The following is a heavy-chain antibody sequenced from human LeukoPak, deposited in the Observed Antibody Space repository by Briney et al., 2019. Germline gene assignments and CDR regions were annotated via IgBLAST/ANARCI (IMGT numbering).Heavy chain of an antibody. V-gene: IGHV3-21*01. J-gene: IGHJ4*02. D-gene: IGHD6-19*01. CDR3: ARDGVAVAGHYFDY. CDR2: ISSSSSYI. CDR1: GFTFSSYS. Sequence: TGGSLRLSCAASGFTFSSYSMNWVRQPPVKGLEWVSSISSSSSYIYYADSVKGRFTISRDNAKNSLYLQMNSLRAEDTAVYYCARDGVAVAGHYFDYWGQGTLVIVSS.